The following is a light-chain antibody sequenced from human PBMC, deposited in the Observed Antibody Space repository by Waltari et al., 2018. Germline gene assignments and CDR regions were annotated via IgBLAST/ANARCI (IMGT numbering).Light chain of an antibody. CDR2: DGS. J-gene: IGLJ3*02. CDR3: CSYAGSYTWV. V-gene: IGLV2-11*01. CDR1: SRHVGGYNY. Sequence: QSALTQPRSVSGSPGPSVTISCPGTSRHVGGYNYVSWYQQHPGKAPKLMIYDGSKRPSGVPDRFSGSKSGNTASLTISGLQAEDEADYYCCSYAGSYTWVFGGGTKLTVL.